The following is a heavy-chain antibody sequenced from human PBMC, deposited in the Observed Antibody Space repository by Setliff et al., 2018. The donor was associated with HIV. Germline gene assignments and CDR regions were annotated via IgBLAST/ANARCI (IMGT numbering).Heavy chain of an antibody. CDR3: ATGGGQSFDY. V-gene: IGHV1-18*04. Sequence: ASVKVSCKTSGYTFTSYGMNWIRQAPGQGLEWMGWTYLGATNYAQRFRDRFTVTTDTSTSTAYMELRVLSPDDTALYFCATGGGQSFDYWGQGTLVTVAS. CDR1: GYTFTSYG. CDR2: TYLGAT. J-gene: IGHJ4*02. D-gene: IGHD1-26*01.